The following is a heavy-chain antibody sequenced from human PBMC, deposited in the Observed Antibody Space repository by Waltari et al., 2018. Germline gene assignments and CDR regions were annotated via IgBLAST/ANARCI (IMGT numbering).Heavy chain of an antibody. CDR2: IYPLACT. Sequence: QIQLQESGPGLVKPSETLSLTCTVSGGAITTYYWNWIRQPAGKGLEWIGPIYPLACTNYNPPLRGRVTMSVDTSKNQFSLKLSSVTAADTAVYYCARGREIRKDTPPDYWGQGTLVTVSS. CDR3: ARGREIRKDTPPDY. J-gene: IGHJ4*02. CDR1: GGAITTYY. V-gene: IGHV4-4*07.